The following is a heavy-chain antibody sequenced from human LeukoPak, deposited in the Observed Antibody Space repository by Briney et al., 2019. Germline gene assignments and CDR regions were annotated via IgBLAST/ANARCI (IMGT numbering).Heavy chain of an antibody. CDR3: ARVDDSSGYYSLGIDY. CDR1: GFTFSSYA. V-gene: IGHV3-30-3*01. CDR2: ISYDGSNK. J-gene: IGHJ4*02. D-gene: IGHD3-22*01. Sequence: GGSLRLSCAASGFTFSSYAMHWVRQAPGKGLEWVAVISYDGSNKYYADSVKGRFTISRDNSKDTLYLQMNSLRAEDTAVYYCARVDDSSGYYSLGIDYWGQGTLVTVSS.